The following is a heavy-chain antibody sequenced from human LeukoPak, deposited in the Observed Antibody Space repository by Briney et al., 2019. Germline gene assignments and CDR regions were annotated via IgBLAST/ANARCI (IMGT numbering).Heavy chain of an antibody. CDR1: GGSISSYY. V-gene: IGHV3-69-1*01. Sequence: ETLSLTCTVSGGSISSYYWSWIRQPPGKGLEWVSFITSSSDIYYADSVKGRFTISRDNDKNSLYLQMNSLRAEDTAVYYCARDQNWNYAGAFDIWGQGTMVTVSS. D-gene: IGHD1-7*01. CDR2: ITSSSDI. J-gene: IGHJ3*02. CDR3: ARDQNWNYAGAFDI.